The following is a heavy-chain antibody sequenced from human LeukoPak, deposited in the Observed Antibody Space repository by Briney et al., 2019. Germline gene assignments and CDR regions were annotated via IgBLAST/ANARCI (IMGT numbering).Heavy chain of an antibody. CDR2: INHSGST. J-gene: IGHJ4*02. V-gene: IGHV4-34*01. D-gene: IGHD1-26*01. CDR1: GGFFSGYY. CDR3: ARMDSGSYRRPYYFDY. Sequence: SETLSLNCAVYGGFFSGYYWSWIRQPPGKGLEWIGEINHSGSTNYNPSLKSRVTISVDTSKNQFSLKLSSVTAADTAVYYCARMDSGSYRRPYYFDYWGQGTLVTVSS.